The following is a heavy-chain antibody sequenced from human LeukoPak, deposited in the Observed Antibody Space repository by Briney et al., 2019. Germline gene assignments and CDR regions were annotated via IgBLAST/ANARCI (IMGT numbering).Heavy chain of an antibody. CDR3: ARDTTMITYWFDP. Sequence: ASVKVSCKASGYTFTGYYMHWVRQAPGQGLEWMGWINPNSGGTNYAQKFQGRVTMTRDTSVSTAYMELNRLRSDDAGVYYCARDTTMITYWFDPWGQGTLVTVSS. D-gene: IGHD5-18*01. V-gene: IGHV1-2*02. J-gene: IGHJ5*02. CDR2: INPNSGGT. CDR1: GYTFTGYY.